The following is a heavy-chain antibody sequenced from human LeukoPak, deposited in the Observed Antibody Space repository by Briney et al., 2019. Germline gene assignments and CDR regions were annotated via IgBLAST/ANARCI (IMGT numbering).Heavy chain of an antibody. CDR1: GFTFSTYA. J-gene: IGHJ6*02. V-gene: IGHV3-21*04. D-gene: IGHD6-13*01. CDR3: ARDLLIAAADYYYYGMDV. CDR2: ISDSGGAI. Sequence: GGSLRLSCAASGFTFSTYALNWVRQAPGKGLEWVSAISDSGGAIFYSDSVKGRFTISRDNAKNSLYLQMNSLRAEDTAVYYCARDLLIAAADYYYYGMDVWGQGTTVTVSS.